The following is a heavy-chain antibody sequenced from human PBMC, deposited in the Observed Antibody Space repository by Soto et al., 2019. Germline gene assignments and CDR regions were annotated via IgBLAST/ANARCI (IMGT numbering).Heavy chain of an antibody. Sequence: PGGSLRLSCSASGFTFSSYAMHWVRQAPGKGLEWVAVISYDGSNKYYADSVTGRFTLSRDNSKYTLYLQMNSLTTENTAVYYCARVYPGSGWPYHYYGMDVCGQGTTVTVSS. J-gene: IGHJ6*02. V-gene: IGHV3-30-3*01. D-gene: IGHD6-19*01. CDR3: ARVYPGSGWPYHYYGMDV. CDR1: GFTFSSYA. CDR2: ISYDGSNK.